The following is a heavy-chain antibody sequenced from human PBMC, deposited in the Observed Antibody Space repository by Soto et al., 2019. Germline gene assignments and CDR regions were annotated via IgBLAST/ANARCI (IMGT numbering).Heavy chain of an antibody. CDR3: ARGYSSSSIFDY. CDR2: IIPIFGTA. CDR1: GGTFSSYA. V-gene: IGHV1-69*06. J-gene: IGHJ4*02. Sequence: SVKVSCKASGGTFSSYAISWVRQAPGQGLEWMGGIIPIFGTANYAQKFQGRVTITADKSTSTAYMELSSLRSEDTAVYYCARGYSSSSIFDYWGQGTLVTVFS. D-gene: IGHD6-6*01.